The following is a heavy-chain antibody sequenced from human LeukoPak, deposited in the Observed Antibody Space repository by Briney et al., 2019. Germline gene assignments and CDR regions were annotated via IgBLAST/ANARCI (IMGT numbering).Heavy chain of an antibody. J-gene: IGHJ4*02. D-gene: IGHD6-19*01. CDR3: ARRGASSGGLDY. V-gene: IGHV3-21*01. CDR1: GFTFSSYS. Sequence: GGSLRLSCAASGFTFSSYSMNWVRQAPGKGLEWVSSISSSSSYIYHADSVKGRFTISRDNAKNSLYLQMNSLRAEDTAVYYCARRGASSGGLDYWGQGTLVTVSS. CDR2: ISSSSSYI.